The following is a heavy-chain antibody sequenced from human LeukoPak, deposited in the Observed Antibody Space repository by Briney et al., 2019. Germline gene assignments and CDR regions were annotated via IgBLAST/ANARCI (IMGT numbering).Heavy chain of an antibody. CDR3: ARVVGATQRRDY. D-gene: IGHD1-26*01. CDR1: GGSFSGYY. Sequence: PSETLSLTCAVYGGSFSGYYWSWIRQPPGKGLEWIGEINRSGSTNYNPSLKSRVTISVDTSKNQFSLKLSSVTAADTAVYYCARVVGATQRRDYWGQGTLVTVSS. CDR2: INRSGST. V-gene: IGHV4-34*01. J-gene: IGHJ4*02.